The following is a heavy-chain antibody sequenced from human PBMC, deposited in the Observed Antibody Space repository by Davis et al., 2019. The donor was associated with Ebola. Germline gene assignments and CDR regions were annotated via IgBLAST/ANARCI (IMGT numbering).Heavy chain of an antibody. V-gene: IGHV4-30-2*01. Sequence: PSETLSLTCAVSGGSISSGGYSWSWIRQPPGKGLEWIGYIYHSGSTYYNPSLKSRFTISVDRSKNQFSLKPSSVTAADTAVYYCARSNPGYYDFWSGLGNWFDPWGQGTLVTVSS. CDR1: GGSISSGGYS. CDR3: ARSNPGYYDFWSGLGNWFDP. CDR2: IYHSGST. D-gene: IGHD3-3*01. J-gene: IGHJ5*02.